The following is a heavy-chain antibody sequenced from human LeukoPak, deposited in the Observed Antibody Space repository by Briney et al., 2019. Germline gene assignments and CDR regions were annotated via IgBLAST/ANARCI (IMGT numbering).Heavy chain of an antibody. V-gene: IGHV4-39*07. CDR3: ARGVVAAPQTFDY. Sequence: SETLSLTCTVSGGSISSNSYYWGWIRQPPGKGLEWIGSMYYSGSTYYNPSLKSRVTISVDTSKNQFSLKLSSVTAADTAVYYCARGVVAAPQTFDYWGQGTLVAVSS. J-gene: IGHJ4*02. CDR2: MYYSGST. CDR1: GGSISSNSYY. D-gene: IGHD2-15*01.